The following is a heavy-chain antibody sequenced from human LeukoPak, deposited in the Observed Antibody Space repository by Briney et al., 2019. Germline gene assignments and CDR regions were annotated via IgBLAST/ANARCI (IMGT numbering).Heavy chain of an antibody. V-gene: IGHV4-61*02. CDR3: ARVNYYGSGSLDY. J-gene: IGHJ4*02. CDR2: IYTSGST. D-gene: IGHD3-10*01. CDR1: GGSISSGSYY. Sequence: SQTLSLTCTVSGGSISSGSYYWSWIRQPAGKGLEWIGRIYTSGSTNYNPSLKSRVTMSVDTSKNQFSLKLSSVTAADTAVYYCARVNYYGSGSLDYWGQGTLVTVSS.